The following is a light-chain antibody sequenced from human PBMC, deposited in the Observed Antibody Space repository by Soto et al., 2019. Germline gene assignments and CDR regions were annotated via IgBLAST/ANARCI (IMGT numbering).Light chain of an antibody. Sequence: DIQMTQSPSTLSASVGDRVTITGRASQSISSWLAWYQQKPGKAPKVLIFDASSLESGVPSRFSGSGSATEFTLTISSLQPDDFATYYCQQYSTYPWTFGQGTKVEIK. V-gene: IGKV1-5*01. CDR3: QQYSTYPWT. J-gene: IGKJ1*01. CDR2: DAS. CDR1: QSISSW.